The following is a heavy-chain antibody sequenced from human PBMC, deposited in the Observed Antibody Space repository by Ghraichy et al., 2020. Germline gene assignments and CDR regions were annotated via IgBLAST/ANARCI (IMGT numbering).Heavy chain of an antibody. CDR3: AKDRPPLGGSYTYYFDY. CDR2: ISGSGGST. V-gene: IGHV3-23*01. Sequence: GGSLRLSCAASGFTFSSYAMSWVRQAPGKGLEWVSAISGSGGSTYYADSVKGRFTISRDNSKNTLYLQMNSLRAEDTAVYYCAKDRPPLGGSYTYYFDYWGQGTLVTVSS. D-gene: IGHD1-26*01. CDR1: GFTFSSYA. J-gene: IGHJ4*02.